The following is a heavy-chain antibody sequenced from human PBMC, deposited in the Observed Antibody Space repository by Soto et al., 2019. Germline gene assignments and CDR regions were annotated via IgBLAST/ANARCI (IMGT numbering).Heavy chain of an antibody. CDR2: INHSGST. Sequence: SETLSLTCAVYGGSFSGYYWSWIRQPPGKGLEWIGEINHSGSTNYNPSLKSRVTISVDTSKNQFSLKLSSVTAADTAVYYCVCYYVLVVAGFLGLHYYYGIDVWGQGTTVTVSS. J-gene: IGHJ6*02. CDR3: VCYYVLVVAGFLGLHYYYGIDV. D-gene: IGHD6-19*01. CDR1: GGSFSGYY. V-gene: IGHV4-34*01.